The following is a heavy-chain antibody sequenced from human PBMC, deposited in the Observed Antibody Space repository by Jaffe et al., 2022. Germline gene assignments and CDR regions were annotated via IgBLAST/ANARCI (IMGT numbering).Heavy chain of an antibody. Sequence: VQLVESGGGLVQPGRSLRLSCITSGFTFGNFAMTWVRQAPGKGLECVAFVRSKGYGGTTEYAASVRGRFTISRDDSKSIAYLQMNSLTTEDTAVYYCTRGGMVRGDSLDGWGQGTLVTVSS. D-gene: IGHD3-10*01. V-gene: IGHV3-49*04. CDR3: TRGGMVRGDSLDG. CDR1: GFTFGNFA. J-gene: IGHJ4*02. CDR2: VRSKGYGGTT.